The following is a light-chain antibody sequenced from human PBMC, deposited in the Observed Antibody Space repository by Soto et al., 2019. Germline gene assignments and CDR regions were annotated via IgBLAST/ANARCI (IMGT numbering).Light chain of an antibody. Sequence: DIQMTQSPSTLSASVGDRVTITCRASQSISSWLAWYQQKPGKAPKLLIYDASSLESGVPSRFSGSGSGTEFTLTISSLQPDDFAPYYCQQDNSYRGTFGQGTKVDIK. J-gene: IGKJ1*01. CDR1: QSISSW. CDR2: DAS. V-gene: IGKV1-5*01. CDR3: QQDNSYRGT.